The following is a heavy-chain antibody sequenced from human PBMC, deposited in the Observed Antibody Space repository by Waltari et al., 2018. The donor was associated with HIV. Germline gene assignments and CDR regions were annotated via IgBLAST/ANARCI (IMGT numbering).Heavy chain of an antibody. CDR2: IYPDDTT. Sequence: EVLLTESGGQLIQPGGSLGVSCVASNFSISNRPVTWVRQAQGGPLEWVAGIYPDDTTHYADSVKGRFTIFRDNAKNSLYLQMNSLRDEDTAVYYCARDPEWLVEGGDYWGQGTLVTVSS. CDR3: ARDPEWLVEGGDY. D-gene: IGHD6-19*01. V-gene: IGHV3-53*01. J-gene: IGHJ4*02. CDR1: NFSISNRP.